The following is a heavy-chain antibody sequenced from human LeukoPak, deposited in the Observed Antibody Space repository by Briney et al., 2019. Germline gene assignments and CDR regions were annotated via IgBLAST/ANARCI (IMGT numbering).Heavy chain of an antibody. CDR3: ARDLRKLRYFDF. V-gene: IGHV3-23*01. CDR1: GFTFSSYA. J-gene: IGHJ4*02. Sequence: GGSLRLSCAASGFTFSSYAMSWVRQAPGKGLEWVSAISGSGGSTYYADSVKGRFTISRDNSKNTLYLQMNSLRAEDTAFYYCARDLRKLRYFDFWGQGTLVTVSS. CDR2: ISGSGGST. D-gene: IGHD1-26*01.